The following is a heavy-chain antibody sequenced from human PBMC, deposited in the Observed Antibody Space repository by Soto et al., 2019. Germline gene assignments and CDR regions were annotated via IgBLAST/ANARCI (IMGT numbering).Heavy chain of an antibody. V-gene: IGHV4-39*01. J-gene: IGHJ6*02. CDR3: ARGSYGTNGMDV. CDR2: IYYSGST. CDR1: GVSISSSSYY. D-gene: IGHD5-18*01. Sequence: SETLSLTCTVSGVSISSSSYYWGWIRQPPGKGLEWIGSIYYSGSTYYNPSLKSRVTISVDTSKNQFSLKLSSVTAADTAVYYCARGSYGTNGMDVWGQGTTVTVSS.